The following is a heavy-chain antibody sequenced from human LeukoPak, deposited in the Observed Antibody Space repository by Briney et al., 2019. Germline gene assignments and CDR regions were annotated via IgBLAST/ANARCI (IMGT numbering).Heavy chain of an antibody. Sequence: GGSLRLSCAASGFTFINYAMTWVRQAPGKGLEWVSGITGGGITTFYADSVKGRFTISRDNSKNTLYLQMSSLRAEDTAVYYCAKDRHTLDTFDIWGQGTTVTVSS. J-gene: IGHJ3*02. CDR3: AKDRHTLDTFDI. V-gene: IGHV3-23*01. CDR1: GFTFINYA. CDR2: ITGGGITT.